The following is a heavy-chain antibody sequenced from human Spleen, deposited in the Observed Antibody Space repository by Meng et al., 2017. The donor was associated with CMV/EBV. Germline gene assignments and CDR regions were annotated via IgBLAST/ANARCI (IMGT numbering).Heavy chain of an antibody. CDR1: GFTFGDYV. D-gene: IGHD5-18*01. CDR2: IRSKTYGGTT. Sequence: GGSLRLSCTGSGFTFGDYVMSWVRQAPGKGLEWVGFIRSKTYGGTTENAASVKGRFTISRDNSKNTLSLQMNSLRVEDTAVYYCARVEDTTMVNTYYYHAMDVWGQGTTVTVSS. V-gene: IGHV3-49*04. J-gene: IGHJ6*02. CDR3: ARVEDTTMVNTYYYHAMDV.